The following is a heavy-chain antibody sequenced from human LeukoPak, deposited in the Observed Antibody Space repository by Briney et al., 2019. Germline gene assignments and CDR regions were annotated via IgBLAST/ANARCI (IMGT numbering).Heavy chain of an antibody. J-gene: IGHJ4*02. CDR2: ISGSGGST. D-gene: IGHD3-22*01. CDR3: AKGSHYYDSSGYFAGFDY. Sequence: GGSLRLSCAASGFTFSSYAMSWVRQAPGKGLEWVSAISGSGGSTYYAGSVKGRFTISRDNSKNTLYLQMNSLRAEDTAVYYCAKGSHYYDSSGYFAGFDYWGQGTLVTVSS. CDR1: GFTFSSYA. V-gene: IGHV3-23*01.